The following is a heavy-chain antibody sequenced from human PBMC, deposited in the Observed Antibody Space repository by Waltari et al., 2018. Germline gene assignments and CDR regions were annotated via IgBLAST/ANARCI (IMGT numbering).Heavy chain of an antibody. J-gene: IGHJ4*02. Sequence: QLQLQESGPGLVKPSETLSLTCTVSGGSISSSSYYWGWIRQPPGKGLEWIGSIYYSGSTYYNPSLKSRVTISVDTSKNQFSLKLSSVTAADTAVYYCARRGYSPGFFSNPFYFDYWGQGTLVTVSS. V-gene: IGHV4-39*01. CDR3: ARRGYSPGFFSNPFYFDY. CDR2: IYYSGST. CDR1: GGSISSSSYY. D-gene: IGHD5-18*01.